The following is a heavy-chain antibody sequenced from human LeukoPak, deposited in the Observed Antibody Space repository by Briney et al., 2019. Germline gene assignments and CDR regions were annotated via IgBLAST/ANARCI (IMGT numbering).Heavy chain of an antibody. CDR1: GGSISGYY. CDR2: VYSTGTT. D-gene: IGHD4-23*01. Sequence: SETLSLTCTVPGGSISGYYWSWIRQAAGKGLEWIGRVYSTGTTNYNPSLVSRATLSIDTSKNQFSLKVRSVTAADTAVYFCARGSYGGDTGYYFDYWGQGTLVTVSS. CDR3: ARGSYGGDTGYYFDY. V-gene: IGHV4-4*07. J-gene: IGHJ4*02.